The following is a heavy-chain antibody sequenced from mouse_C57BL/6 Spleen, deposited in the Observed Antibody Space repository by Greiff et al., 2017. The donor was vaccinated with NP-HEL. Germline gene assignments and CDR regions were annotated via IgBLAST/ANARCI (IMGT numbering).Heavy chain of an antibody. CDR1: GFNIKDDY. CDR3: PRDGYDFDY. D-gene: IGHD2-2*01. CDR2: IDPENGDT. V-gene: IGHV14-4*01. J-gene: IGHJ2*01. Sequence: VQLQQSGAQLVRPGASVKLSCTASGFNIKDDYMHWVKQRPEQGLEWIGWIDPENGDTEYASKFQGKATITADTSSDTAYLQLSSLTSEDTAVYDCPRDGYDFDYWGQGTTLTVSS.